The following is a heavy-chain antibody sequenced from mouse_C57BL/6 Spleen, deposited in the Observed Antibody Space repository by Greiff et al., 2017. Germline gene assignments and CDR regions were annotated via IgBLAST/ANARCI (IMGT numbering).Heavy chain of an antibody. CDR2: IFPGSGST. Sequence: QVQLQQSGPELVKPGASVKISCKASGYTFTDYYINWVKQRPGQGLEWIGWIFPGSGSTYYNEKFKGKATLTVDKSSSTAYMLLSSLTSEDSAVYFCARSADYYVSSPKMDYWGQGTSVTVSS. J-gene: IGHJ4*01. D-gene: IGHD1-1*01. V-gene: IGHV1-75*01. CDR3: ARSADYYVSSPKMDY. CDR1: GYTFTDYY.